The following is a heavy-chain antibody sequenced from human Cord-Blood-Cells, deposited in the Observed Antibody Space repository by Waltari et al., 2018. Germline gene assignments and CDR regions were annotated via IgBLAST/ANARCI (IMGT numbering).Heavy chain of an antibody. Sequence: QVQLQESGPGLVQPSETLSLTCTVSGASISSYYWSWIRQPPGKGLEWIGYIYYSGSTNYNPSLKSRVTISVDTSKNQFSLKLSSVTAADTAVYYCARATGYSSSWYDYWGQGTLVTVSS. V-gene: IGHV4-59*01. J-gene: IGHJ4*02. D-gene: IGHD6-13*01. CDR1: GASISSYY. CDR3: ARATGYSSSWYDY. CDR2: IYYSGST.